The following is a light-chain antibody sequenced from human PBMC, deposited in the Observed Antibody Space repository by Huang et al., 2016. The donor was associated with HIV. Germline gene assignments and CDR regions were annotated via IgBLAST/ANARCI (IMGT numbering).Light chain of an antibody. CDR3: LQHNTYPWM. J-gene: IGKJ1*01. V-gene: IGKV1-17*03. Sequence: DIQMTQTPSAMSASVGARVTITCRASHDIANSLAWFQQKPGKVPRPLIYGTSTLRSGVPSRFSDSGSGTEFTLTISSLQPEDFATYYCLQHNTYPWMFGQGTKVEVK. CDR1: HDIANS. CDR2: GTS.